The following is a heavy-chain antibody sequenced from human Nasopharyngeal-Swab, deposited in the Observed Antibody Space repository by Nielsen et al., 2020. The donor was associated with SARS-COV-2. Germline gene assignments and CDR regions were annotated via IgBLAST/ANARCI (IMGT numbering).Heavy chain of an antibody. V-gene: IGHV3-30*09. D-gene: IGHD3-10*01. CDR2: ISYDGSNK. Sequence: GESLKISCAASGFTFSSYAMHWVRQAPGKGLEWVAVISYDGSNKYYTDSVKGRFAVSGDNSRNTLYLQMHSLRVEDTALYYCAKDDVVRGDAFDIWGQGTMVTVSS. CDR1: GFTFSSYA. J-gene: IGHJ3*02. CDR3: AKDDVVRGDAFDI.